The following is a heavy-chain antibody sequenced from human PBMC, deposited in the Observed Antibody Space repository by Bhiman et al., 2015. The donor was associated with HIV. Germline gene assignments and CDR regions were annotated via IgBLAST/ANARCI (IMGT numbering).Heavy chain of an antibody. D-gene: IGHD2-21*02. J-gene: IGHJ4*02. V-gene: IGHV3-21*03. CDR3: AREVTPGGPRYYFDY. CDR1: GFTFSIYS. Sequence: EVQLVESGGGLVKPGGSLRLSCAASGFTFSIYSMNWVRQAPGKGLEWVSSISSSSSYIYYADSVKGRFTISRDNAKNSLYLQMNSLRAEDTAVYYCAREVTPGGPRYYFDYWGQGTLVTVSS. CDR2: ISSSSSYI.